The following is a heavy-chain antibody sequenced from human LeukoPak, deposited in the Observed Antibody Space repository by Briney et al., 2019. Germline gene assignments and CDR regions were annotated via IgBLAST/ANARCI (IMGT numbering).Heavy chain of an antibody. CDR1: GFLFSDQY. D-gene: IGHD3-10*01. CDR3: AKDGRGRYFDY. J-gene: IGHJ4*02. CDR2: ISSSGNLI. Sequence: PGGSLRLSCAASGFLFSDQYMNWIRQAPGKGLEWISHISSSGNLITYADSVKGRFTISRDNSKNTLYLQMNSLRAEDTAVYYCAKDGRGRYFDYWGQGTLVTVSS. V-gene: IGHV3-11*04.